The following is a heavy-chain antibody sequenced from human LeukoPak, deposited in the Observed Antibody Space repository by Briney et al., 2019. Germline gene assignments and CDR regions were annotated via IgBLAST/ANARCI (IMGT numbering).Heavy chain of an antibody. CDR2: INPNSGGT. D-gene: IGHD4-11*01. CDR3: ARDHDYRNYVAYY. Sequence: GASVKVSCKASGCTFTGYYMHWVRQAPGQGLEWMGWINPNSGGTNYAQKFQGRVTMTRDTSISTAYMELSRLRSDDTAVYYCARDHDYRNYVAYYWGQGTLVTVSS. V-gene: IGHV1-2*02. J-gene: IGHJ4*02. CDR1: GCTFTGYY.